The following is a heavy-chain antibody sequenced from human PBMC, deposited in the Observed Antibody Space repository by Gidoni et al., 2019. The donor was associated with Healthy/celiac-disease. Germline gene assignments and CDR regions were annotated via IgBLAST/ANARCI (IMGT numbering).Heavy chain of an antibody. V-gene: IGHV4-31*03. Sequence: QVQLQESGPGLVQPSQTLSLTCTVSGGSISSGGYYWSWIRQHPGKGLEWIGYIYYSGSTYYNPSLKSRVTISVDTSKNQFSLKLSAVTAADTAVYYCARIVVPAVYYYYYGMDVWGQGTTVTVSS. CDR1: GGSISSGGYY. CDR3: ARIVVPAVYYYYYGMDV. CDR2: IYYSGST. J-gene: IGHJ6*02. D-gene: IGHD2-2*01.